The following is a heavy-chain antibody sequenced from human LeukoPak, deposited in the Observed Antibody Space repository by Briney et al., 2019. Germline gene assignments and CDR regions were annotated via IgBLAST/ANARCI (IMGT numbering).Heavy chain of an antibody. D-gene: IGHD3-22*01. J-gene: IGHJ4*02. CDR2: ISYDGSNK. Sequence: GGSLRLSCAASGFTFSSYAMHWVRQAPGKGLEWVAVISYDGSNKYYADSVKGRFTISRDNSKNTLYLQMNSLRAEDTAVYYCARTYYYDSSGYYYPIDYWGQGTLVT. CDR1: GFTFSSYA. CDR3: ARTYYYDSSGYYYPIDY. V-gene: IGHV3-30-3*01.